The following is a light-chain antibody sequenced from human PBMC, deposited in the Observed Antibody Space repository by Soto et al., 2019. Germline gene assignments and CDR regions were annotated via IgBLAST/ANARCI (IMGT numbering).Light chain of an antibody. V-gene: IGKV1-17*01. J-gene: IGKJ1*01. CDR1: QDIRSD. CDR2: DAS. CDR3: QHYNSYSEA. Sequence: IQMTQSPSSLSASVGGSITITCRASQDIRSDLGCYQQKPGRAPKLLIYDASSLQGGVPSRFSGSGSGTEFTLTISSLQPDDFATYYCQHYNSYSEAFGHGTKVDIK.